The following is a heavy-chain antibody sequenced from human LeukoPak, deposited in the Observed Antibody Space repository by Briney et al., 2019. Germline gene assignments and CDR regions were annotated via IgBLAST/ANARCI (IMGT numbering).Heavy chain of an antibody. Sequence: ASVKVSCKASGGTFSSYAISWVRQAPGQGLVWMGGIIPIFGTANYAQKFQGRVTITADESTSTAYMELSSLRSEDTAVYYCAREVRGGPPVDYWGQGTLVTVSS. CDR2: IIPIFGTA. D-gene: IGHD3-10*01. J-gene: IGHJ4*02. CDR3: AREVRGGPPVDY. CDR1: GGTFSSYA. V-gene: IGHV1-69*01.